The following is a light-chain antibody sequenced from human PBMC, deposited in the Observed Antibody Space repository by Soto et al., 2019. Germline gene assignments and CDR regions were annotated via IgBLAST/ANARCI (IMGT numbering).Light chain of an antibody. V-gene: IGKV3D-15*01. J-gene: IGKJ4*01. CDR1: QSVRGN. CDR3: QQYNDWPRT. Sequence: ETVMAQFPATLSVSPGEGATLSCRASQSVRGNLAWYHQKPGQAPRLLIYGASTRASGIPTRFSGAGSGAEFTLTISSLQSEDSVVYFCQQYNDWPRTFGGGTRVEIK. CDR2: GAS.